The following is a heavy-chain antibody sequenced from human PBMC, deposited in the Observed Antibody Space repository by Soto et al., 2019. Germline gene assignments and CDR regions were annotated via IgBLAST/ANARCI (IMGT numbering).Heavy chain of an antibody. CDR3: ASIQWLPKPDY. J-gene: IGHJ4*02. D-gene: IGHD6-19*01. V-gene: IGHV3-30-3*01. CDR2: ISYDGSNK. CDR1: GFTFSSYA. Sequence: QVQLVESGGGVVQPGRSLRLSCAASGFTFSSYAMHWVRQAPGKGLEWVAVISYDGSNKYYADSVKGRFTISRDNSKNTLYLQMNSLRAEDTAVYYCASIQWLPKPDYWGQGTLVTVSS.